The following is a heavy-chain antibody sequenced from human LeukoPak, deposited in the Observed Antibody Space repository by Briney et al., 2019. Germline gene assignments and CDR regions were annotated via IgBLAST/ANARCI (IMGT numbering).Heavy chain of an antibody. D-gene: IGHD2-2*01. CDR1: GFTFSDYY. CDR2: ISSSGSTI. V-gene: IGHV3-11*04. J-gene: IGHJ6*03. Sequence: GGSLRLSCAASGFTFSDYYMSWIRQAPGKGLEWVSYISSSGSTIYYADSVKGRFTISRDNAKNSLYLQMNSLRAEDTAVYYCARVVVPAASSAYYYYYMDVWGKGTTVTVSS. CDR3: ARVVVPAASSAYYYYYMDV.